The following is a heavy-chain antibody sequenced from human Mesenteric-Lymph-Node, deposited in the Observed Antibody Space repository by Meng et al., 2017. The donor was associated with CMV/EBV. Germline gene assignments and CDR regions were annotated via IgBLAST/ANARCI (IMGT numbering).Heavy chain of an antibody. CDR3: AKEVVGDCSSTSCYRPGWFDP. V-gene: IGHV3-23*01. J-gene: IGHJ5*02. CDR2: ISGSGDL. D-gene: IGHD2-2*03. CDR1: SRYA. Sequence: SRYAMNWVRKAQGKGVEWVSAISGSGDLYYADSVKGRYTISRENSKNTLYLQMNSLRPEDTAVYYCAKEVVGDCSSTSCYRPGWFDPWGQGTLVTVSS.